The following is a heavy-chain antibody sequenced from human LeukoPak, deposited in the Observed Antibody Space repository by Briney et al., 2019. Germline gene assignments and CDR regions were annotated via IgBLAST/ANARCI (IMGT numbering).Heavy chain of an antibody. CDR3: AREVKYYDFWRGYYDYYYYYGMDV. CDR1: GFTFSSYA. V-gene: IGHV3-23*01. J-gene: IGHJ6*02. Sequence: GGSLKLSCSASGFTFSSYAMSWVRQAPGKGLEWVSVISTGGGTTYNADSVKGRYTISRDNSKNSLYLQMNSLRADDTTVYYCAREVKYYDFWRGYYDYYYYYGMDVWGQGTTVTVSS. D-gene: IGHD3-3*01. CDR2: ISTGGGTT.